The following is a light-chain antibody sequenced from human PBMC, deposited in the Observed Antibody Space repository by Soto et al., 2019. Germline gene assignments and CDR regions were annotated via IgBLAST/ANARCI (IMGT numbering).Light chain of an antibody. V-gene: IGKV3-15*01. CDR2: GAS. CDR3: QQYGSSGT. Sequence: EIVMMQSPATLSVSPGERATLSCRASQIIANNLAWYQQKPGQAPRLLIYGASTRAPGIPARFSGSGSGTEFTLTISSLQSEDFAVYYCQQYGSSGTFGQGTKVEIK. CDR1: QIIANN. J-gene: IGKJ1*01.